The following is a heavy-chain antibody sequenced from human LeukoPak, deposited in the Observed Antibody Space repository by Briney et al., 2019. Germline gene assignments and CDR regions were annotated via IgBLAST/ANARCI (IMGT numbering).Heavy chain of an antibody. J-gene: IGHJ4*02. V-gene: IGHV4-30-2*01. CDR2: IYYSGST. CDR3: ARASSSWHDY. Sequence: SETLSLTCAVSGGSISSGGYSWSWIRQPPGKGLEWIGYIYYSGSTYYNPSLKSRVTISVDRSKNQFSLKLSSVTAADTAVYYCARASSSWHDYWGQGTLVTVSS. D-gene: IGHD6-13*01. CDR1: GGSISSGGYS.